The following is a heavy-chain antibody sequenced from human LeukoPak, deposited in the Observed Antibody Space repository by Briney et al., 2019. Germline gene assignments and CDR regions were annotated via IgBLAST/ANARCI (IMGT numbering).Heavy chain of an antibody. J-gene: IGHJ5*02. Sequence: GGSLRLSCAASGFTFSSYAMSWVRQAPGKGLEWVSSISGGGGSTYYADSVKGRFTISRDNSKNTLYLQMNSLRAEDTAVYYCARLPAAINGYFDPWGQGTLVTVSS. CDR1: GFTFSSYA. V-gene: IGHV3-23*01. CDR3: ARLPAAINGYFDP. CDR2: ISGGGGST. D-gene: IGHD2-2*01.